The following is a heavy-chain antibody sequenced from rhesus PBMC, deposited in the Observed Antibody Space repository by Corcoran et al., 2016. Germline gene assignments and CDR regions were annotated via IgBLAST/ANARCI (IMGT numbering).Heavy chain of an antibody. J-gene: IGHJ5-1*01. D-gene: IGHD5-24*01. CDR2: TYGNSAST. CDR3: ATDSGYSSGYNRFDV. V-gene: IGHV4S9*01. Sequence: QVQLTESGPGLVKPSETLSLTCAVSGGSISDSSYWRWIRQPPGKGLEWIGNTYGNSASTYYNPSLKSRVTISKDTSKNHFFLKVSSVTAADTAIYYCATDSGYSSGYNRFDVWGAGVLVTVSS. CDR1: GGSISDSSY.